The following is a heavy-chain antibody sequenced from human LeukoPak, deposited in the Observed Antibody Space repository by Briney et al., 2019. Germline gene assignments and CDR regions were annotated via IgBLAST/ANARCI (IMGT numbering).Heavy chain of an antibody. CDR1: GFTFSSYA. CDR2: ISGSGGST. CDR3: AKEEDFYDSSGYFDY. V-gene: IGHV3-23*01. J-gene: IGHJ4*02. D-gene: IGHD3-22*01. Sequence: SGGSLRLSCAASGFTFSSYAMSWVRQAPGKGLEWVSAISGSGGSTYYADSVKGRFTISRDNSKNTLYLQMNSLRAEDTAVYYCAKEEDFYDSSGYFDYWGQGTLVTVCS.